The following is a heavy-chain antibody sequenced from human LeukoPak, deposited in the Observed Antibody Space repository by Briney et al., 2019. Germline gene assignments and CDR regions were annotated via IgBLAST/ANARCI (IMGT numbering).Heavy chain of an antibody. CDR2: ISAYNGNT. CDR3: ARVSRYSYGFGYAFDI. CDR1: GYTFTSYD. V-gene: IGHV1-18*01. D-gene: IGHD5-18*01. Sequence: ASVKVSCKASGYTFTSYDINWVRQAPGQGLEWMGWISAYNGNTNYAQRLQGRVTMTTDTSTSTAYMELRSLRSDDTAVYYCARVSRYSYGFGYAFDIWGQGTMVTVSS. J-gene: IGHJ3*02.